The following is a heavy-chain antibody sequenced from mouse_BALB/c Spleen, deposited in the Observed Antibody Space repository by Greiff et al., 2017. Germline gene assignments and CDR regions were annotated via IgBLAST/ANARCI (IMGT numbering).Heavy chain of an antibody. CDR3: NAVTTKDFDV. CDR1: GFNIKDYY. J-gene: IGHJ1*01. Sequence: VQLQQSGAELVRSGASVKLSCTASGFNIKDYYMHWVKRRPEQGLEWIGWIDPENGDTEYAPKFQGKATMTADTSSNTAYLQLSSLTSEDTAVYYCNAVTTKDFDVWGAGTTVTVSS. V-gene: IGHV14-4*02. CDR2: IDPENGDT. D-gene: IGHD1-1*01.